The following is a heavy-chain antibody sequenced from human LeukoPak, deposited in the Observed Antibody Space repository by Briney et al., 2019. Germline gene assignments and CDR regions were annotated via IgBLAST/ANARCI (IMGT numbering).Heavy chain of an antibody. V-gene: IGHV1-18*01. Sequence: ASVKVSCRASGYXFTNYAMTWVRQAPGQGLEWMGWINTYNVNTNYAQRLQDRVTMTTEKSTSTAYMELRSLTSDDTAVYYCARVDGRGYYYGMDVWGQGTTVTVSS. CDR3: ARVDGRGYYYGMDV. CDR2: INTYNVNT. CDR1: GYXFTNYA. D-gene: IGHD3-10*02. J-gene: IGHJ6*02.